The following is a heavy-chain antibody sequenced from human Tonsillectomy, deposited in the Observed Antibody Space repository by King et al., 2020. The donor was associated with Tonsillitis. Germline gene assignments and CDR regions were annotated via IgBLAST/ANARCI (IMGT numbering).Heavy chain of an antibody. D-gene: IGHD4-17*01. CDR2: IYYSGST. J-gene: IGHJ4*02. V-gene: IGHV4-30-4*07. CDR3: ARGVAYGDYPDY. CDR1: GGSISSGGYS. Sequence: VKLQESGPGLVKPSQTLSLTCAVSGGSISSGGYSWSWIQQPPGKGLEWIGYIYYSGSTYYNPSLKSRVTISVDTSKNQFSLKLSSVTAADTAVYYCARGVAYGDYPDYWGQGTLVTVSS.